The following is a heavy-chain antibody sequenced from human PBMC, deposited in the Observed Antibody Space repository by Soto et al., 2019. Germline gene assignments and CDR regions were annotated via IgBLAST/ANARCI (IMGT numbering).Heavy chain of an antibody. CDR3: AKEIRPNDF. CDR1: GGSISSSSYY. CDR2: IYYSGST. Sequence: SETLSLTCTVSGGSISSSSYYWGWIRQPPGKGLEWIGSIYYSGSTYYNPSLKSRVTISRDNSANTLYLQMNSLRPEDTAVYYCAKEIRPNDFWGQGTLVTVSS. J-gene: IGHJ4*02. V-gene: IGHV4-39*07.